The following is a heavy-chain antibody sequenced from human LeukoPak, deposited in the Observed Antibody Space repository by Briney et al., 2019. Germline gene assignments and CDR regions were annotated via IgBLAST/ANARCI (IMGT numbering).Heavy chain of an antibody. Sequence: GGSLRLSCGASGFTFSRYAMSWVRQAPGKGLEWVSAISGSGGSTYYADSVKGRFTISRDNAKNSLYLQMNSLRAEDTAVYYCARDLSMIVVVMGYWGQGTLVTVSS. CDR1: GFTFSRYA. CDR2: ISGSGGST. D-gene: IGHD3-22*01. V-gene: IGHV3-23*01. CDR3: ARDLSMIVVVMGY. J-gene: IGHJ4*02.